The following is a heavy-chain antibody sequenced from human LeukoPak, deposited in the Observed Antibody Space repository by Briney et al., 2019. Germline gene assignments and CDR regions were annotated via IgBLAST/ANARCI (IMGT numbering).Heavy chain of an antibody. CDR1: GGFNTHYY. CDR2: FYHSGST. V-gene: IGHV4-59*12. J-gene: IGHJ3*02. Sequence: PSETLSLTCSVSGGFNTHYYWSWIRQPPGKGLEWIGYFYHSGSTNYNPSLKSRVTISVDTSKNQFSLKLSSVTAADTAVYYCARASPEEWELLIDTGTDAFDIWGQGTMVTVSS. D-gene: IGHD1-26*01. CDR3: ARASPEEWELLIDTGTDAFDI.